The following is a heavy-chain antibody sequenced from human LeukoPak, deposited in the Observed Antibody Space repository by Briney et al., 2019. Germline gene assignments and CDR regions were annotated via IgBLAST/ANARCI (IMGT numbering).Heavy chain of an antibody. J-gene: IGHJ4*02. CDR3: ARGTTMVTNYFDY. CDR1: GGTFNSFA. Sequence: SVNVSCKASGGTFNSFAISWVRQAPGQGLEWMGGIIPIFGTANYAQKFQGRVTITADESTSTAYMVLSSLRSEDTAVYYCARGTTMVTNYFDYWGQGTLVTVSS. V-gene: IGHV1-69*13. D-gene: IGHD5-18*01. CDR2: IIPIFGTA.